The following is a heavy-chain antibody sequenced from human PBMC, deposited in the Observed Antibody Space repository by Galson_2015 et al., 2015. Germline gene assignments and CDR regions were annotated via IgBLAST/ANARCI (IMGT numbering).Heavy chain of an antibody. Sequence: SLRLSCAASGFTFSSYGMHWVRQAPGKGLEWVAVIWYDGSNKYYADSVKGRFTISRDNSKNTLYLQMNSLRAEDTAVYYCARDHSIQHFDYWGQGTLVTVSS. J-gene: IGHJ4*02. CDR3: ARDHSIQHFDY. V-gene: IGHV3-33*01. D-gene: IGHD1-1*01. CDR1: GFTFSSYG. CDR2: IWYDGSNK.